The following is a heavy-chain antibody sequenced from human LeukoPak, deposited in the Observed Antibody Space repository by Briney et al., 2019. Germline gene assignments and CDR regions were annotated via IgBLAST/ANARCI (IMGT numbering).Heavy chain of an antibody. V-gene: IGHV4-30-4*07. D-gene: IGHD3-9*01. Sequence: SQTLSLTCTVSGGSISSGTYYWSWIRQPPGKGLEWIGYIYYSGSTYYNPSLKSRVTISVDTSKNQFSLKLSSVTAADTAVYYCAREAYDILTGYPGRYFDYWGQGTLVTVSS. CDR2: IYYSGST. CDR3: AREAYDILTGYPGRYFDY. CDR1: GGSISSGTYY. J-gene: IGHJ4*02.